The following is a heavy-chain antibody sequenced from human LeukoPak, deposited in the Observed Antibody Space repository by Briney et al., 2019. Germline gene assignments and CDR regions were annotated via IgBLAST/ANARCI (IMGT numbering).Heavy chain of an antibody. Sequence: ASVKVSCKASGYTFTGYYMHWVRQAPGQGLEWMGWINPNSGGTNYAQKFQGRVTMTRDTSISTAYMELSRLRSDDTAVYYCARDRYSYGEKRYYYYMDVWGKGTTVTVSS. V-gene: IGHV1-2*02. CDR1: GYTFTGYY. CDR2: INPNSGGT. CDR3: ARDRYSYGEKRYYYYMDV. D-gene: IGHD5-18*01. J-gene: IGHJ6*03.